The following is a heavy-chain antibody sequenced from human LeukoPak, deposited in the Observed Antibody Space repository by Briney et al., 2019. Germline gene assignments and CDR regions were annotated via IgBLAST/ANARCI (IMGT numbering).Heavy chain of an antibody. CDR3: AKADGYNYGFDY. CDR2: IYHSGST. V-gene: IGHV4-4*02. Sequence: SETLSLTCAVSGGPISTSNWWSWVRQPPGKGLEWIGEIYHSGSTNYNPSLKSRVTISVDKSKNQFSLKLTSVTAADTALYYCAKADGYNYGFDYWGQGTLVTVSS. CDR1: GGPISTSNW. D-gene: IGHD5-24*01. J-gene: IGHJ4*02.